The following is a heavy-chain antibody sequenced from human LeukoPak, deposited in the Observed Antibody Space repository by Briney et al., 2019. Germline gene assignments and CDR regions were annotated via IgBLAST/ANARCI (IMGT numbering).Heavy chain of an antibody. CDR2: IYYSGST. Sequence: SETLSLTCTVSGGSISSYYWSWIRQPPGKGLEWIGSIYYSGSTYYNPSLKSRVTMSVDTSKNQFSLKLSSVTAADTAVYYCARTYYDILTGYYYLDYWGQGTLVTVSS. CDR3: ARTYYDILTGYYYLDY. D-gene: IGHD3-9*01. CDR1: GGSISSYY. J-gene: IGHJ4*02. V-gene: IGHV4-59*12.